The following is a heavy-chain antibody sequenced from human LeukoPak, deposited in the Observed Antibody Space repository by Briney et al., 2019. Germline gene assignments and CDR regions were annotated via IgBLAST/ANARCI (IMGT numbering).Heavy chain of an antibody. V-gene: IGHV4-39*01. CDR1: GASISSRTYY. J-gene: IGHJ5*02. CDR3: ATTST. Sequence: SETLSLTCTVSGASISSRTYYWGWIRQPPGKGLEWIGSIYYSGLTNYNGGITNYNPSLKSRITISMDTSKNQFSLKMTSVTATDAAVYYCATTSTWGQGVLVTVSS. CDR2: IYYSGLTNYNGGIT.